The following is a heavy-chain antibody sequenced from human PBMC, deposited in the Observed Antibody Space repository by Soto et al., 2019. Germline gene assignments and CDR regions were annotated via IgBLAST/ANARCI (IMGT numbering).Heavy chain of an antibody. D-gene: IGHD4-17*01. V-gene: IGHV1-69*02. CDR2: IIPILGIA. CDR3: ARGRDDYGGNCAFDI. J-gene: IGHJ3*02. Sequence: QVQLVQSGAEVKKPGSSVKVSCKASGGTFSSYTISWVRQAPGQGREWMGRIIPILGIANYAQKFQGRVTITADKSTSTAYLELSSLRSEDTAVYYCARGRDDYGGNCAFDIWGRGTMVTVSS. CDR1: GGTFSSYT.